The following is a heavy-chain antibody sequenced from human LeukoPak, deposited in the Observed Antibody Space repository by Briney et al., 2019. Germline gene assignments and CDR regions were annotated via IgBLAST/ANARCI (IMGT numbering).Heavy chain of an antibody. CDR3: ARGLSAIVH. Sequence: PSETLSLTCAVSGGSISSSNWWSWVRQPPGKGLEWIGEIYHSGSTNYNPSLKSRVTISVDTSKNQFSLKLTSVTTADTAVYYCARGLSAIVHWGQGTLVTVSS. CDR1: GGSISSSNW. CDR2: IYHSGST. D-gene: IGHD2-21*02. J-gene: IGHJ4*02. V-gene: IGHV4-4*02.